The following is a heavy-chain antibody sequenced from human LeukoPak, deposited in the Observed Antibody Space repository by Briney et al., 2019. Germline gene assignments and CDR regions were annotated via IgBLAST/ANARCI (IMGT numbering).Heavy chain of an antibody. V-gene: IGHV1-2*02. D-gene: IGHD2-21*02. Sequence: ASVKVSCKASGYTFTGYYMHWMRQAPGQGLEWMGWINPNSGGTNYAQKFQGRVTMTRDTSISTAYMELSRLRSDDTAVYYCVRDTSGVTAIPEHIDYWGQGTLVTVSS. CDR2: INPNSGGT. CDR1: GYTFTGYY. CDR3: VRDTSGVTAIPEHIDY. J-gene: IGHJ4*02.